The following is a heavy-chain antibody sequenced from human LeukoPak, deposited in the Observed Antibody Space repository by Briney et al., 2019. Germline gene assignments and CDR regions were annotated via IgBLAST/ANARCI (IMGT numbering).Heavy chain of an antibody. CDR1: GGSMTGFF. CDR3: ARGWDVDYFYYHMDG. CDR2: IYYSGIT. D-gene: IGHD1-26*01. V-gene: IGHV4-59*01. Sequence: PSETLSLTCSVSGGSMTGFFWTWIRQPPGKGLEWIGYIYYSGITNYNPSLKSRITISVDTSNYEFSLKLKSVTPADAAIYYCARGWDVDYFYYHMDGWGKGTTVTVSS. J-gene: IGHJ6*03.